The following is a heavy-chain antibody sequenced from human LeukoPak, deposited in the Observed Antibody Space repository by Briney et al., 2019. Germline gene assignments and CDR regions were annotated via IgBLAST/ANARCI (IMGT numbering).Heavy chain of an antibody. D-gene: IGHD3-22*01. CDR3: AREGITYYYDSSGYYDGSHFDY. CDR2: INTGSSTI. V-gene: IGHV3-48*04. J-gene: IGHJ4*02. CDR1: GFTFSNFN. Sequence: GGSLRLSCAASGFTFSNFNMNWVRQAPGKGLEWISYINTGSSTIDYADSVKGRFTISRDNAKNSLYLQMNSLRAEDTAVYYCAREGITYYYDSSGYYDGSHFDYWGQGTLVTVSS.